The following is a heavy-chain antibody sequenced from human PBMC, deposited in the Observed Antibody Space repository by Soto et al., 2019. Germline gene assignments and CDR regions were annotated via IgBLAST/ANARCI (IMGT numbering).Heavy chain of an antibody. CDR2: ISSTSRHT. CDR3: ARAASAAGSRYFDY. J-gene: IGHJ4*02. Sequence: QVQLVESGGGLVKPGGSLRLSCAASGFTFSDYYVTWIRLAPGKGLEWLSYISSTSRHTDYADSVKGRFTISRDNANNSLYLQMDSLRVDDTAVYFCARAASAAGSRYFDYWGQGALVTVSS. CDR1: GFTFSDYY. V-gene: IGHV3-11*06. D-gene: IGHD6-13*01.